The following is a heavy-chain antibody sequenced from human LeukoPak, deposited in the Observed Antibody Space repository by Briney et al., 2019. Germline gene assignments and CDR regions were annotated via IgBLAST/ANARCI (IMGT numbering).Heavy chain of an antibody. D-gene: IGHD1-26*01. CDR3: AKDVSRGGSYGLGAFDI. Sequence: GGSLRLSCAASGFIFSSYAMSWVRQAPGKGLEWVSAISGSGGSTYYADSVKGQFTISRDNSKNTLYLQMNSLRAEDTAVYYCAKDVSRGGSYGLGAFDIWGPGTMVTVSS. CDR2: ISGSGGST. J-gene: IGHJ3*02. CDR1: GFIFSSYA. V-gene: IGHV3-23*01.